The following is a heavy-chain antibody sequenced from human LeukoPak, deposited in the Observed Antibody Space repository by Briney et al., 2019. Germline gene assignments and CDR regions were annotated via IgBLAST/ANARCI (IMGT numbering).Heavy chain of an antibody. CDR1: GFTFSSYW. Sequence: GGSLRLSCAASGFTFSSYWMHWVRQAPGKGLVWVSRIKSDGSSVRYADSVKGRFTISRDNAKNTLYLQMNSLRAEDTAVYYCARDQDLSRKTLFDYWGQGTLVTVSS. D-gene: IGHD1-14*01. J-gene: IGHJ4*02. CDR3: ARDQDLSRKTLFDY. CDR2: IKSDGSSV. V-gene: IGHV3-74*01.